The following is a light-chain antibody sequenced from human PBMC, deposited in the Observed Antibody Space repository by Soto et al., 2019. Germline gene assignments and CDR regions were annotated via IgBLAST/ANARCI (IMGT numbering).Light chain of an antibody. CDR1: QSVSGSY. CDR3: QQYANSPFT. V-gene: IGKV3-20*01. Sequence: EIVLTQSPGTLSLSPGERATLSCRASQSVSGSYLAWYQQKPGQSPRLLIYGSSDRATGIPDRFSGSGSGTDFTLTISRVEPEDFAVYYCQQYANSPFTFGQGTKLEIK. CDR2: GSS. J-gene: IGKJ2*01.